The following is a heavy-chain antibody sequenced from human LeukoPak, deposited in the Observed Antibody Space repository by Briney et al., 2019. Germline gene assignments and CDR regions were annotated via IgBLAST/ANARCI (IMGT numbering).Heavy chain of an antibody. Sequence: PGRSLRLSCAASGFTFSSYGMHWVRQAPGKGLEWVAVIWYDGSNKYYADSVKGRFTISRDNSKITLYLQMNSLRAEDTAVYYCARDLSSSWYRGYSYGSLDYWGQGTLVTVSS. CDR2: IWYDGSNK. CDR1: GFTFSSYG. D-gene: IGHD5-18*01. J-gene: IGHJ4*02. V-gene: IGHV3-33*01. CDR3: ARDLSSSWYRGYSYGSLDY.